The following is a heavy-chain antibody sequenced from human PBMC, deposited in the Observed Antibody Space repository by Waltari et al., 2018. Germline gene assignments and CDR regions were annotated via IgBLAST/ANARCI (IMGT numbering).Heavy chain of an antibody. Sequence: VQRVESGGALVQPGGSLRLSCQTAGLTFSSFELNWVRRSPGKGLEWVAYISSSGRTIYYADSVKGRFTISRDNAKKSLYLQMDSLRAEDTAVYYCARVQDCDTSRCSDYNAMDVWGQGTTVTVSS. J-gene: IGHJ6*02. CDR1: GLTFSSFE. V-gene: IGHV3-48*03. CDR3: ARVQDCDTSRCSDYNAMDV. CDR2: ISSSGRTI. D-gene: IGHD2-2*01.